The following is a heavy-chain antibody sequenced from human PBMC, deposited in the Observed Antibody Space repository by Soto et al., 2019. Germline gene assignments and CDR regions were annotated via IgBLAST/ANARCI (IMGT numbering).Heavy chain of an antibody. D-gene: IGHD2-2*01. CDR3: AKGGEGSCSRTSCLYFSDS. V-gene: IGHV3-23*01. Sequence: EVQLLDSGGGLVQPGGSLRLSCAASGFTFRTYAMSWVRQAPGKGLEWVSTISDSGTTYYANSVKGRFTISRDNSRNTLDLQMNSLRVEDTAVYYCAKGGEGSCSRTSCLYFSDSWGQGTLDTVSS. CDR2: ISDSGTT. J-gene: IGHJ5*02. CDR1: GFTFRTYA.